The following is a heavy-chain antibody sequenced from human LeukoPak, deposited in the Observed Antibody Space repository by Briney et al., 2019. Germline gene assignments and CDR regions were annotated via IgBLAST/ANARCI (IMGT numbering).Heavy chain of an antibody. V-gene: IGHV3-23*01. J-gene: IGHJ3*02. D-gene: IGHD2-21*02. CDR3: ATTRHIVVVTALRGAFDI. CDR2: ISGSGGST. Sequence: PGGSLRLSCAASGFTFSSYSMNWVRKAPGKGLEWVSAISGSGGSTYYADSVKGRFTISRDNSKNTLYLQMNSLRAEDTAVYYCATTRHIVVVTALRGAFDIWGQGTMVTVSS. CDR1: GFTFSSYS.